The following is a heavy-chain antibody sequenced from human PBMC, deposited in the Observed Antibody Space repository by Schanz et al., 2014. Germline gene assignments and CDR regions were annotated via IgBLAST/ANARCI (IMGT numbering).Heavy chain of an antibody. J-gene: IGHJ2*01. Sequence: QVQLQESGPGLVKPSQTLSLTCTVSGVSIRSGTYYWSWIRQPAGKALEWVGRVFPNGITNYNPSRKSLVPISLGTSNNQFSLTLTSLTAADTAVYYCARDTTWRLDLWGRGTLVTVSS. V-gene: IGHV4-61*02. CDR3: ARDTTWRLDL. D-gene: IGHD1-1*01. CDR1: GVSIRSGTYY. CDR2: VFPNGIT.